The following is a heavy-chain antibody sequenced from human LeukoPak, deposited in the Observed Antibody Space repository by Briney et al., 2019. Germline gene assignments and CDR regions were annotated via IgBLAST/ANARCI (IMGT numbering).Heavy chain of an antibody. D-gene: IGHD3-22*01. CDR2: IRYDGSNK. Sequence: PGRSLRLSCAASGFTFSSYGMHWVRQAPGKGLEWVAFIRYDGSNKYYADSVKGRFTISRDNSKNTLYLQMNSLRAEDTAVYYCAQDRWNYDSSGYYPHPSGIFDYRGQGTLVTVSS. CDR1: GFTFSSYG. J-gene: IGHJ4*02. CDR3: AQDRWNYDSSGYYPHPSGIFDY. V-gene: IGHV3-30*02.